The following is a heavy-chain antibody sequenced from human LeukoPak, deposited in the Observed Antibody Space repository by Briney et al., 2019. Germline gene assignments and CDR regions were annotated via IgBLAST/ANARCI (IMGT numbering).Heavy chain of an antibody. Sequence: SETLSLTCAVYGGSFSGYYWSWIRQPLGKGLEWIGEINHSGGTNYNPSLKSRVTISVGTSKNQFSLKLSSVTAADTAVYYCARDLMGIAYRGAFYYWGQGTLVTVSS. CDR1: GGSFSGYY. CDR2: INHSGGT. D-gene: IGHD6-13*01. J-gene: IGHJ4*02. V-gene: IGHV4-34*01. CDR3: ARDLMGIAYRGAFYY.